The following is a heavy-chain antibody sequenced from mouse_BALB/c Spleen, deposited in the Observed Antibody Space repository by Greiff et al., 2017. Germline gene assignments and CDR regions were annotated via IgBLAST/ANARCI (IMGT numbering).Heavy chain of an antibody. CDR2: IWSGGST. CDR3: ARPIHYYGYDAMDY. V-gene: IGHV2-2*02. J-gene: IGHJ4*01. CDR1: GFSLTSYG. D-gene: IGHD1-2*01. Sequence: VQLVESGPGLVAPSQSLSITCTVSGFSLTSYGVHWVRQSPGKGLEWLGVIWSGGSTDYNAAFISRLSISKDNSKSQVFFKMNSLQANDTAIYYCARPIHYYGYDAMDYWGQGTSVTVSS.